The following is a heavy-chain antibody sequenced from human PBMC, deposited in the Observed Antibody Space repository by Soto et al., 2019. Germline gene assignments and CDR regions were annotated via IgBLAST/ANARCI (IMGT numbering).Heavy chain of an antibody. CDR3: ARVEGYCSSTSCSPYYYYGMDV. D-gene: IGHD2-2*01. V-gene: IGHV3-23*01. J-gene: IGHJ6*02. CDR1: GFTFSSYA. Sequence: GGSLRLSCAASGFTFSSYAMSWVRQAPGKGLEWVSAISGSGGSTYYADSVKGRFTISRDNSKNTLYLQMNSLRAEDTAVYYCARVEGYCSSTSCSPYYYYGMDVWGQGTTVTVSS. CDR2: ISGSGGST.